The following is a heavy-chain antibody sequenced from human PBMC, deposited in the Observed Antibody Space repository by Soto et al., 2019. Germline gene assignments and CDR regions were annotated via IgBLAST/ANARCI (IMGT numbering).Heavy chain of an antibody. CDR2: IYSGGST. J-gene: IGHJ6*02. V-gene: IGHV3-53*01. CDR1: GFTVSSNY. D-gene: IGHD3-22*01. CDR3: ARDTDSSGYYFDGMDV. Sequence: GGSLRLSCAASGFTVSSNYMSWVRQAPGKGLEWVSVIYSGGSTYYADSVKGRFTISRDNSKNTLYLQMNSLRAEDTAVYYCARDTDSSGYYFDGMDVWGQGTTVTVSS.